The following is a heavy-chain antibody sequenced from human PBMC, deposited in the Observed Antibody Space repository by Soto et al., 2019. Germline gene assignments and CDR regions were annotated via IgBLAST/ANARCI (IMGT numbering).Heavy chain of an antibody. V-gene: IGHV1-46*03. J-gene: IGHJ3*02. Sequence: QVQLVQSGAEVKKPGASVKVSCKASGYTFTSYYMHWVRQAPGQGLEWMGIINPSGGSTSYAQKFQGRVTMXXDXSXXTVYMELSSLRSEDTAVYYCARAVAAAGIDDAFDIWGQGTMVTVSS. CDR1: GYTFTSYY. CDR2: INPSGGST. CDR3: ARAVAAAGIDDAFDI. D-gene: IGHD6-13*01.